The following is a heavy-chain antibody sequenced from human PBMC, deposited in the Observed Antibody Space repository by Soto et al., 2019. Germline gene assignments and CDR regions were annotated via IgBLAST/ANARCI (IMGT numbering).Heavy chain of an antibody. V-gene: IGHV3-23*01. CDR3: AKATATGGGAFDF. J-gene: IGHJ3*01. D-gene: IGHD2-8*02. CDR2: ILVDGRT. CDR1: GFPCVSYE. Sequence: PGGSVRLSCAASGFPCVSYEMTWVRQAPGKGLEWVSTILVDGRTFYVDSVKGRFTISRDNSRNTVYLQMNSLTAGDTALYYCAKATATGGGAFDFCGQGTMVTVSS.